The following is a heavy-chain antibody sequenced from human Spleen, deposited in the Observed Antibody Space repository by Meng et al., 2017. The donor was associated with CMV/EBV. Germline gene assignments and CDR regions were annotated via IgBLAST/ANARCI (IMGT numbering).Heavy chain of an antibody. Sequence: GESLKISCAASGFTFSSYSMNWVRQAPGKGLEWVSSISSSSSYVYYADSVKGRFTISRDNAKNSLYLQMNSLRAEDTAVYYCAKDGSSGWYGDGMDVWGQGTTVTVSS. D-gene: IGHD6-19*01. CDR2: ISSSSSYV. CDR1: GFTFSSYS. CDR3: AKDGSSGWYGDGMDV. V-gene: IGHV3-21*01. J-gene: IGHJ6*02.